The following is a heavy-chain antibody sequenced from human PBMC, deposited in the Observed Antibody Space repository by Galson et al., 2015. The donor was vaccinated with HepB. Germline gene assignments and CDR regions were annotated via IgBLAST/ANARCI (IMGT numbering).Heavy chain of an antibody. CDR2: IDPSDSYT. V-gene: IGHV5-10-1*04. D-gene: IGHD3-10*01. CDR3: ARVRKTYYYGSGSYLPDY. CDR1: GYSFTSYW. J-gene: IGHJ4*02. Sequence: QSGAEVKKPGESLRISCTGSGYSFTSYWISWVRQMPGKGLEWMGRIDPSDSYTNYSPSFQGQVTISADKSISTAYLQWSSLKASDTAMYYCARVRKTYYYGSGSYLPDYWGQGTLVTVSS.